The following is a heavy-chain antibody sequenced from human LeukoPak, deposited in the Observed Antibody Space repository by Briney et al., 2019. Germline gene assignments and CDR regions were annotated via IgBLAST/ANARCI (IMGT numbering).Heavy chain of an antibody. CDR3: TRHPAEGDY. CDR1: GFTFSDFY. Sequence: GGSLRLSCAASGFTFSDFYMSWIRQAPGKGLESVSYISGSSSNKNYADSVKGRFTISRDNAKNSLYLQMNSLRPEDTAVYYCTRHPAEGDYWGQGTLVTVSS. V-gene: IGHV3-11*03. D-gene: IGHD2-15*01. J-gene: IGHJ4*02. CDR2: ISGSSSNK.